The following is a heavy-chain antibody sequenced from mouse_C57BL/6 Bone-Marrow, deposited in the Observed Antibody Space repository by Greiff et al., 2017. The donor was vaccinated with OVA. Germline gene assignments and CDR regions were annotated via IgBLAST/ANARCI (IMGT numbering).Heavy chain of an antibody. CDR2: INPNNGGT. CDR1: GYTFTDYY. V-gene: IGHV1-26*01. D-gene: IGHD2-1*01. Sequence: EVQLQQSGPELVKPGASVKISCKASGYTFTDYYMNWVKQSHGKSLEWIGDINPNNGGTSYNQKFKGKATLTVDKSSSTAYMELRSLTSEDSAVYYCASVYYWFAYWGQGTLVTVSA. J-gene: IGHJ3*01. CDR3: ASVYYWFAY.